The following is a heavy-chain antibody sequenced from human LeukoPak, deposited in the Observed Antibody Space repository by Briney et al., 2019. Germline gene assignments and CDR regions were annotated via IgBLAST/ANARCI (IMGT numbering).Heavy chain of an antibody. D-gene: IGHD2-2*01. CDR3: ARDCSSTSCYGTFDY. CDR2: IYYSGST. V-gene: IGHV4-59*01. J-gene: IGHJ4*02. Sequence: ASETLSLTCTVSGGSISSYYWSWIRQPPGRGLEWIGYIYYSGSTNYNPSPKSRVTISVDTSKNQFSLKLSSVTAADTAVYYCARDCSSTSCYGTFDYWGQGTLVTVSS. CDR1: GGSISSYY.